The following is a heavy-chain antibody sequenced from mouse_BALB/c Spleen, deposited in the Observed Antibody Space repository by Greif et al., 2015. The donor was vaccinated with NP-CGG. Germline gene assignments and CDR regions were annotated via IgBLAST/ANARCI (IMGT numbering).Heavy chain of an antibody. Sequence: EVQLQQSGGGLVQPGGSLELSCAASGFDFSRYWMSWVRQAPGKGLEWIGEINPDSSTINYTPSLKDKFIISRDNAKNTLYLQMSKVRSEDTALYYCARREGRANWDSYFDVWGAGTTVTVSS. D-gene: IGHD4-1*01. CDR2: INPDSSTI. CDR3: ARREGRANWDSYFDV. V-gene: IGHV4-1*02. J-gene: IGHJ1*01. CDR1: GFDFSRYW.